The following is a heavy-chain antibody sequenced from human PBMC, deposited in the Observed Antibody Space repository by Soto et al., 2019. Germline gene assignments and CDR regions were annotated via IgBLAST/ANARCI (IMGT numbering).Heavy chain of an antibody. CDR2: ISYDGSNK. D-gene: IGHD5-12*01. CDR3: VKGGYHYFDY. CDR1: RFTFSNYG. V-gene: IGHV3-30*18. Sequence: QVQLVESGGGVVQPGRSLRLSCAASRFTFSNYGMNWVRQTPCKGLEWVAVISYDGSNKYYADSVKGRFTISRDNSKNTLYLQMNSLRAEDTAVYYCVKGGYHYFDYWGQGTLVTVSS. J-gene: IGHJ4*02.